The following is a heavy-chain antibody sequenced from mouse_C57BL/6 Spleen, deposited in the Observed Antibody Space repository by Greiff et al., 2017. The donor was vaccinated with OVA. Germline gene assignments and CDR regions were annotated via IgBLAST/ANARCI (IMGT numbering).Heavy chain of an antibody. CDR3: ARDGRYGSSFDY. CDR1: GFAFSDYY. D-gene: IGHD1-1*01. V-gene: IGHV5-16*01. Sequence: EVKLVESEGGLVQPGSSMKLSCTASGFAFSDYYMAWVRQVPEKGLEWVANINYDGSSTYYLDSLKSRFIISRDNAKNILYLQMSSLKSEDTATYYCARDGRYGSSFDYWGQGTTLTVSS. CDR2: INYDGSST. J-gene: IGHJ2*01.